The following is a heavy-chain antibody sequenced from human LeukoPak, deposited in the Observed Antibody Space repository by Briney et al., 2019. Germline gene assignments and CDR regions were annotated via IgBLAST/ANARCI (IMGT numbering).Heavy chain of an antibody. CDR3: ARSYGSGAYRGFGP. J-gene: IGHJ5*02. D-gene: IGHD3-10*01. CDR2: IYTSGDT. CDR1: GGSISSYY. Sequence: PSETLSLTCTVSGGSISSYYWNWIRQPAGRGLEWIGRIYTSGDTIYNPSLESRVTMSLDTSKNHCSLRLTSVTAADTAVYYCARSYGSGAYRGFGPWGQGTLVTVSS. V-gene: IGHV4-4*07.